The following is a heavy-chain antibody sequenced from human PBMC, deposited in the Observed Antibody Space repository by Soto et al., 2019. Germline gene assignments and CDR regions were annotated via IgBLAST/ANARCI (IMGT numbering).Heavy chain of an antibody. Sequence: LRLSCTASGFTFISYSINWVRQAPGKGLEWVSSISSSSYIYYADSVKGRFTISRDNAKNSLYQQMNSLRAEDTAVYYCARVTRGHYDFWSGYYTRYYYYYGMDVWGQGTTVTVSS. D-gene: IGHD3-3*01. CDR1: GFTFISYS. CDR2: ISSSSYI. V-gene: IGHV3-21*01. J-gene: IGHJ6*02. CDR3: ARVTRGHYDFWSGYYTRYYYYYGMDV.